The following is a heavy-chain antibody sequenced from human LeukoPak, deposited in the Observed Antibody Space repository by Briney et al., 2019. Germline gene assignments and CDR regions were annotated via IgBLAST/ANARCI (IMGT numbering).Heavy chain of an antibody. D-gene: IGHD3-9*01. CDR2: INHSGST. Sequence: PGGSLRLSCAASGFTFSSYAMSWVRQPPGKGLEWIGEINHSGSTNYNPSLKSRVTISVDTSKNQFSLKLSSVTAADTAVYYCARGRPSDILTGYFTPFDYWGQGTLVTVSS. CDR3: ARGRPSDILTGYFTPFDY. CDR1: GFTFSSYA. J-gene: IGHJ4*02. V-gene: IGHV4-34*01.